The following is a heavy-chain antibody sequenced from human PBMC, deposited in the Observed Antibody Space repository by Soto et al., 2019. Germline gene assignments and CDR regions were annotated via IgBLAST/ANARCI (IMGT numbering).Heavy chain of an antibody. V-gene: IGHV1-69*13. D-gene: IGHD2-15*01. J-gene: IGHJ6*02. CDR1: GGTFSSYA. CDR3: ARDFGRVVAAATYYYYYGMDV. CDR2: IIPIFGTA. Sequence: SVKVSCKASGGTFSSYAISWVRQAPGQGLEWMGGIIPIFGTANYAQKFQGRVTITADESTSTAYMELSSPRSEDTAVYYCARDFGRVVAAATYYYYYGMDVWGQGTTVTVSS.